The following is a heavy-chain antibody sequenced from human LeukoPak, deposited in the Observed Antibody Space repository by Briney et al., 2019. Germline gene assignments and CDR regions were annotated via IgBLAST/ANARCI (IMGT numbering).Heavy chain of an antibody. CDR1: GGSISSYY. CDR2: IYYSGST. CDR3: ARGGDSSGWSGFWFDP. J-gene: IGHJ5*02. D-gene: IGHD6-19*01. Sequence: SETLSLTCTVSGGSISSYYWSWIRQPPGKGLEWIGYIYYSGSTNYNPSLKSRVTISVDTSKNQFSLKLSSVTAADTAVYYCARGGDSSGWSGFWFDPWGQGTLVTVSS. V-gene: IGHV4-59*01.